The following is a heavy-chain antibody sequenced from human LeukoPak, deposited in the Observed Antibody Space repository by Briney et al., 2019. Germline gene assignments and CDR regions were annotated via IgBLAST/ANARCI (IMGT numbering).Heavy chain of an antibody. V-gene: IGHV3-7*04. CDR1: EFTFNRYW. D-gene: IGHD3-10*01. CDR2: IKHDGSEA. J-gene: IGHJ4*02. Sequence: GGSLRLSCAASEFTFNRYWMSWVRQAPGKGLEWVANIKHDGSEAHYVDSVKGRFTISRDNAKNSLSLQMNSLDVDDTGVYFCTRDALFGSGRTHLDFWSQGTLVSVSS. CDR3: TRDALFGSGRTHLDF.